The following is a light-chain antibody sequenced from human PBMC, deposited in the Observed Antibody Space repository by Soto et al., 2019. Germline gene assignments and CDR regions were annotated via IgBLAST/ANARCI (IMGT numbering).Light chain of an antibody. Sequence: QLVLTQPPSVSGAPGQRVTISCTGSSSNIGAGYDVHWYQQFPGAAPNLLIYGNNNRPSGVPDRFSGSKSGTSASLAITGLQAEDEADYYCQSYDSSLSGSRVFGGGTKLTVL. V-gene: IGLV1-40*01. CDR2: GNN. CDR3: QSYDSSLSGSRV. CDR1: SSNIGAGYD. J-gene: IGLJ2*01.